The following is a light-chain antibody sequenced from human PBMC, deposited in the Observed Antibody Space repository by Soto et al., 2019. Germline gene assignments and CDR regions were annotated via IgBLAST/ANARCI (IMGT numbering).Light chain of an antibody. Sequence: QSALTQPASVSGSPGQSITISCTGTSSDVGRYNYVSWFQQHPGKAPKLMIFEVSTRPSGVSNRFSGSKSGNTASLTISGLQIEDEADYYCCSYTNSTSAVFGGGTKVTVL. V-gene: IGLV2-14*01. CDR3: CSYTNSTSAV. CDR2: EVS. CDR1: SSDVGRYNY. J-gene: IGLJ2*01.